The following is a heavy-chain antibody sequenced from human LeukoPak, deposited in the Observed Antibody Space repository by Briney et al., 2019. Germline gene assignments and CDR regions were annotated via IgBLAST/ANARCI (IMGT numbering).Heavy chain of an antibody. D-gene: IGHD1-20*01. CDR3: ARDRYNWNDDYYYMDV. J-gene: IGHJ6*03. CDR1: GGSISSSSYY. V-gene: IGHV4-61*01. Sequence: SETLSLTCTVSGGSISSSSYYWSWIRQPPGKGLEWIGYIYYSGSTNYNPSLKSRVTISVDTSKNQFSLKLSSVTAADTAVYYCARDRYNWNDDYYYMDVWGKGTTVTISS. CDR2: IYYSGST.